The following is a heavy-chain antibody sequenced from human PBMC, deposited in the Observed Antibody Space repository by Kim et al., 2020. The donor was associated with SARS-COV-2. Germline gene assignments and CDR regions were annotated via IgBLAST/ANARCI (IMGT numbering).Heavy chain of an antibody. CDR2: INQSGNT. J-gene: IGHJ3*02. Sequence: SETLSLTCAVYSGSFSGYYWSWIRQPPGRGLEWIGEINQSGNTHDSPSLKSRVTLSVDRSKNQFSLKLSSVTAADTAIYYCARVVRGIDVLNTDAFDMWGQGTMVTVSS. D-gene: IGHD3-16*01. V-gene: IGHV4-34*01. CDR3: ARVVRGIDVLNTDAFDM. CDR1: SGSFSGYY.